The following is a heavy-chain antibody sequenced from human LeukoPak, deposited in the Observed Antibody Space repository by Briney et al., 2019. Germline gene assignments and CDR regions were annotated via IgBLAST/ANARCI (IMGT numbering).Heavy chain of an antibody. Sequence: ASVKVSCKASGYTFTSYAMNWVRHAPRQGLEWMGWINTKTGNPTYAHGFTGRFVFSLAASVSTAYLQISSLKAEDAAVYYCAREWAPLGTYYYDSSGYYLPVPHYWGQGTLVTVSS. J-gene: IGHJ4*01. D-gene: IGHD3-22*01. CDR2: INTKTGNP. CDR3: AREWAPLGTYYYDSSGYYLPVPHY. V-gene: IGHV7-4-1*02. CDR1: GYTFTSYA.